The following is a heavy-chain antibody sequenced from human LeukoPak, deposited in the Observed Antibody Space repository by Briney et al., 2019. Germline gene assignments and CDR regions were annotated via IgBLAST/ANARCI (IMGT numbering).Heavy chain of an antibody. CDR3: ARYRNEALFAFDI. CDR2: IYYIGST. V-gene: IGHV4-59*01. D-gene: IGHD1-14*01. CDR1: GGPISNYY. Sequence: SETLSLTCSVSGGPISNYYWSWIRPPPGKGRDGIGYIYYIGSTNYNPSLMSRVTISVDTSKTQFSLKLSSVTAADTAVYYCARYRNEALFAFDIWGQGTMVTVSS. J-gene: IGHJ3*02.